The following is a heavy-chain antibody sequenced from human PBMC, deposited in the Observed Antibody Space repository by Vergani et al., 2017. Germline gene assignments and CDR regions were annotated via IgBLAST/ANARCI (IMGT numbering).Heavy chain of an antibody. D-gene: IGHD2-2*01. V-gene: IGHV3-21*01. J-gene: IGHJ3*02. Sequence: EVQLVESGGGLVKPGGSLRLSCAASGFTFSSYSMNWVRQAPGKGLEWVSSISSSSSYIYYADSVKGRFTISRDNAKNSLYLQMNSLRAEDTAVYYCATGVPAARTDAFDIWGQGTMVTVSS. CDR2: ISSSSSYI. CDR1: GFTFSSYS. CDR3: ATGVPAARTDAFDI.